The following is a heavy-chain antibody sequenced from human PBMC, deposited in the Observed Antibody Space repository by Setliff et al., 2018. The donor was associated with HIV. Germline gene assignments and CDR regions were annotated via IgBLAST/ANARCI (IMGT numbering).Heavy chain of an antibody. CDR3: ARAGVVEGYYYYYHMDV. J-gene: IGHJ6*03. V-gene: IGHV3-48*01. D-gene: IGHD2-15*01. Sequence: GGSLRLSCATSGFTFDSYSIIWVRQAPGKGLEWVSYISGLGGGTIYYADSVRGRFTISRDDAEKSVYLQMNSLRAEDTAVYYCARAGVVEGYYYYYHMDVWGKGTTVTVSS. CDR2: ISGLGGGTI. CDR1: GFTFDSYS.